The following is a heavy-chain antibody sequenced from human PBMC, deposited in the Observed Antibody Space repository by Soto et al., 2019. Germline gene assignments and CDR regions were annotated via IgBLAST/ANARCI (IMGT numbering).Heavy chain of an antibody. Sequence: EVQLVESGGGLVQPGRSLRLSCAASGFTFDDYAMQWVRQAPGKGLEWVSGISWNSGTIGYADSVKGRFTISRDTAKNFLYLQMNSLRAEDTALYYCAKGGGSGSYYLYYFDYWGQGTLVTVSS. J-gene: IGHJ4*02. V-gene: IGHV3-9*01. CDR3: AKGGGSGSYYLYYFDY. D-gene: IGHD3-10*01. CDR1: GFTFDDYA. CDR2: ISWNSGTI.